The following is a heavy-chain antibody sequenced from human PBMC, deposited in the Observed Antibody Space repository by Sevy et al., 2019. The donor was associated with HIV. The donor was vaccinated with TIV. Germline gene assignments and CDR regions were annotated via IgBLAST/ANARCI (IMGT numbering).Heavy chain of an antibody. Sequence: GGSLRLSCAASGLSFSYYWMSWIRQAPGKGLEWVAYIKKDGSEKYYVDSVKGRFIISRDNAKKSLYLQMNSLRAEDTALYYCARDCSSTTCLWGLDVWGQWTTVTISS. CDR3: ARDCSSTTCLWGLDV. J-gene: IGHJ6*02. V-gene: IGHV3-7*03. CDR1: GLSFSYYW. D-gene: IGHD2-2*01. CDR2: IKKDGSEK.